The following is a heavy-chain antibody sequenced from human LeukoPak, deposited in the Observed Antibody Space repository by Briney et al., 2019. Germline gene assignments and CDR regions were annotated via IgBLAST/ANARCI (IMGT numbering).Heavy chain of an antibody. Sequence: GGSLRLSCAASGFTFSSYSMTWVRQAPGKGLEWVSSISSSSSYIYYADSVKGRFTISRDNAKNSLYLQMNSLRAEDTAVYYCAKLWFGELLLLDYWGQGTLVTVSS. CDR1: GFTFSSYS. J-gene: IGHJ4*02. CDR3: AKLWFGELLLLDY. V-gene: IGHV3-21*01. CDR2: ISSSSSYI. D-gene: IGHD3-10*01.